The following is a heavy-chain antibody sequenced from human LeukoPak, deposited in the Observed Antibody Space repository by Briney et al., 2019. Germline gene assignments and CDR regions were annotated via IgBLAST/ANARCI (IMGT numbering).Heavy chain of an antibody. Sequence: GGSLRLSCAASGFTFSSYGMHWVRQAPGKGLEWVAVIPYDGSNKYYADSVKGRFTISRDNSKNTLYLQMNSLRAEDTAVYYCAKGTGSSGWYEGIGYWGQGTLVSVSS. D-gene: IGHD6-19*01. CDR3: AKGTGSSGWYEGIGY. J-gene: IGHJ4*02. V-gene: IGHV3-30*18. CDR1: GFTFSSYG. CDR2: IPYDGSNK.